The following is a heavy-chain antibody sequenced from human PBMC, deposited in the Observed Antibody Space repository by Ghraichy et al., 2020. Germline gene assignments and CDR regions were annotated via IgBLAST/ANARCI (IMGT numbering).Heavy chain of an antibody. Sequence: LSLTCAASGFTFSSYGMHWVRQAPGKGLEWVAVIWYDGSNKYYADSVKGRFTISRDNSKNTLYLQMNSLRAEDTAVYYCARDLHSSGWYYFDYWGQGTLVTVSS. J-gene: IGHJ4*02. CDR3: ARDLHSSGWYYFDY. CDR1: GFTFSSYG. CDR2: IWYDGSNK. D-gene: IGHD6-19*01. V-gene: IGHV3-33*01.